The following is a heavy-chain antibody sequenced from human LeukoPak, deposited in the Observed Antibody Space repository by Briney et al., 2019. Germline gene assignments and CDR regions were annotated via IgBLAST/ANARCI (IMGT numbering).Heavy chain of an antibody. V-gene: IGHV4-30-2*01. CDR3: ASVDYGEPLEYFQH. Sequence: SETLSLTCTVSGGSISSGGYYWSWIRQPPGKGLEWIGYIYHSGSTYYNPSLKSRVTISVDRSTNQFSLKLSSVTAADTAVYYCASVDYGEPLEYFQHWGQGTLVTVSS. J-gene: IGHJ1*01. CDR1: GGSISSGGYY. CDR2: IYHSGST. D-gene: IGHD4-17*01.